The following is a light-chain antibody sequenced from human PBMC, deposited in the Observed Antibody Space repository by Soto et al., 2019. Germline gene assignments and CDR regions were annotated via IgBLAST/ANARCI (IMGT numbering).Light chain of an antibody. J-gene: IGKJ2*01. CDR2: GAS. Sequence: EIVMTQSPATLSVSPGERATLSCRASQSVSSNLAWYQQKPGQAPRLLIYGASTRAPGIPARFSGSGSGTDFTLTISSLQSEDFAVYYCQQYYKGPPYTFGQGTKLEIK. CDR1: QSVSSN. V-gene: IGKV3-15*01. CDR3: QQYYKGPPYT.